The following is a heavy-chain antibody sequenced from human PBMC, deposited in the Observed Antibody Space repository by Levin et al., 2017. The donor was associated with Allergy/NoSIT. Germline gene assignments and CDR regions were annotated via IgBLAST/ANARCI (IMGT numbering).Heavy chain of an antibody. D-gene: IGHD3-16*02. CDR1: GFTFSSYE. CDR3: ARTGAGAYDYVWGNYRPAGLDY. CDR2: ISSSSNII. J-gene: IGHJ4*02. Sequence: GESLKISCAASGFTFSSYEMNWVRQAPGKGLQWVSYISSSSNIIYYADSVKGRFTISRDNAKNSLYLQMSSLRADDTAIYYCARTGAGAYDYVWGNYRPAGLDYWGQGTLVTVSS. V-gene: IGHV3-48*03.